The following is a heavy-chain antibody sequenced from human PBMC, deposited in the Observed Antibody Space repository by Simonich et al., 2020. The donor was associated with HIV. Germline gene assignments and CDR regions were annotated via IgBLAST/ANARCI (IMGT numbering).Heavy chain of an antibody. CDR3: ARRGGYNFDY. Sequence: QVHLQPWGAGLLKPSETLSLTCAVYGGSFSGYYWNGIRQPPGKGLEWIGEINHSGSTDYNPSLKSRVTISVDTSKNQFSLKLSAVTAADTAMYYCARRGGYNFDYWGQGTLVTVSS. D-gene: IGHD5-12*01. V-gene: IGHV4-34*01. CDR2: INHSGST. CDR1: GGSFSGYY. J-gene: IGHJ4*02.